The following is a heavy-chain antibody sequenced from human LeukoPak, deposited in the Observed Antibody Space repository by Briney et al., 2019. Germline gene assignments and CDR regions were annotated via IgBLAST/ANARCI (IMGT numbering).Heavy chain of an antibody. Sequence: PGGSLRLSCAASGFTFSVYGMHWVRQAPGKGLEWVAFIRYDGTEKYYADSVKGRFTISRDNSENTLYLQMNSLRAEDTAVYCCAKGSYHCTSSSYPQYYYYMDVWGKGTTVTVSS. CDR1: GFTFSVYG. CDR3: AKGSYHCTSSSYPQYYYYMDV. J-gene: IGHJ6*03. V-gene: IGHV3-30*02. D-gene: IGHD2-2*01. CDR2: IRYDGTEK.